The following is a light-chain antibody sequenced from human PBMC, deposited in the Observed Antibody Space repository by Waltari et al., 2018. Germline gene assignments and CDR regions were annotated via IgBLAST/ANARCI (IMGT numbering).Light chain of an antibody. CDR2: KAN. V-gene: IGLV8-61*01. Sequence: QTVVTQEPSLSVSPGGTVKLTCSLSSCSLHTTSYATWYQQTPGQAPRTLVYKANARSSGVPDRFSGSILGNTAALTITGAQADDESDYYCALYMGSGIWVFGGGTRVTVL. J-gene: IGLJ3*02. CDR1: SCSLHTTSY. CDR3: ALYMGSGIWV.